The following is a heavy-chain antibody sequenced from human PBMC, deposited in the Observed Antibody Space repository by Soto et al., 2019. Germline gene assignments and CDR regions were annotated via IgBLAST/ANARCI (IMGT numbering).Heavy chain of an antibody. Sequence: QVQLQESGPGLVKPSQTLSLTCTVSGGSISSGGYYWTWIRQHPGKGLEWIGYIYYSGSTYYTPSLRSRITISVDTSKNQFSRKLSSVTAADTAVYYCAIDRGFGELIKWGQGTLVTVSS. CDR1: GGSISSGGYY. D-gene: IGHD3-10*01. CDR2: IYYSGST. V-gene: IGHV4-31*03. CDR3: AIDRGFGELIK. J-gene: IGHJ4*02.